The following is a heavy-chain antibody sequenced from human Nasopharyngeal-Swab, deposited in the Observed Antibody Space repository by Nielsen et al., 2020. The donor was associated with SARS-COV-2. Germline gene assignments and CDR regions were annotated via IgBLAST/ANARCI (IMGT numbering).Heavy chain of an antibody. CDR1: GGTFSSYA. Sequence: SVKVSCKASGGTFSSYAISWVRQAPGQGLEWMGGIIPIFGTANYAQKFQGRVTITADESTSTAYMELSSLRSEDTAVYYRARNPGVVLEYGWFDPWGQGTLVTVSS. CDR2: IIPIFGTA. V-gene: IGHV1-69*13. D-gene: IGHD3-3*01. J-gene: IGHJ5*02. CDR3: ARNPGVVLEYGWFDP.